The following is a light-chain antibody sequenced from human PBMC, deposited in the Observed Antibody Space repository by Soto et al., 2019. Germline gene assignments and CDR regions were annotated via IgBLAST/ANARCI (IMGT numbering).Light chain of an antibody. CDR3: QQLNGYPPLT. J-gene: IGKJ4*01. V-gene: IGKV1-9*01. Sequence: DIQLTQSPSFLSASVGDRVTISCRSSQSISSFLAWYQQKPGKAPNLLIYDASTLQSGVPSRFIGSGSGTEFTLTISSLQPEDFATYYCQQLNGYPPLTFGGGTKVDI. CDR2: DAS. CDR1: QSISSF.